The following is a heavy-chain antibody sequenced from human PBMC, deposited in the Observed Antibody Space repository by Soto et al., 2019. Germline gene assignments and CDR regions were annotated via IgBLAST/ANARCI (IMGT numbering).Heavy chain of an antibody. V-gene: IGHV4-59*08. CDR1: GGSISSYY. CDR2: IYYSGST. CDR3: ASGLLDY. Sequence: SETLSLTCTVSGGSISSYYWSWIRQPPGKGLEWIGYIYYSGSTNYNPSLKSRVTISVDTSKNQFSLKLSSVTAADTAVYYCASGLLDYWGQGTLVTVSS. J-gene: IGHJ4*02.